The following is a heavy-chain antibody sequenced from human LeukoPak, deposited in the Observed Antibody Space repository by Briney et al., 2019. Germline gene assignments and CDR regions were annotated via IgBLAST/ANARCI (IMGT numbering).Heavy chain of an antibody. J-gene: IGHJ1*01. V-gene: IGHV3-74*01. CDR2: TKSDGST. CDR1: GFTFSSYW. CDR3: ARAPSEIGGYYPQYFRH. Sequence: GGSLRLSCAASGFTFSSYWMHWVRQAPGKGLVWVSRTKSDGSTNYADSVKGRFTISRDNAKNTVSLQMNSLRAENTGEYYCARAPSEIGGYYPQYFRHWGQGTLVTVSS. D-gene: IGHD2-21*02.